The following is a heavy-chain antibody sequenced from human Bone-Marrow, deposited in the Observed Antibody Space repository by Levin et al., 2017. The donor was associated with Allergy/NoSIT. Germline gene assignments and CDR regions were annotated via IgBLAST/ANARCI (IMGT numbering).Heavy chain of an antibody. V-gene: IGHV4-34*01. CDR3: ARVVRYYNVLTGFLHYSFQYMDV. Sequence: PSETLSLTCAVYGGSFSDYYWSWIRQPPGKGLEWIGEINHSGSTNYNPSLKSRVTLSVDTSKSQFSLRLSSVTAADTAVYYCARVVRYYNVLTGFLHYSFQYMDVWGKGTTVAVSS. D-gene: IGHD3-9*01. CDR2: INHSGST. CDR1: GGSFSDYY. J-gene: IGHJ6*03.